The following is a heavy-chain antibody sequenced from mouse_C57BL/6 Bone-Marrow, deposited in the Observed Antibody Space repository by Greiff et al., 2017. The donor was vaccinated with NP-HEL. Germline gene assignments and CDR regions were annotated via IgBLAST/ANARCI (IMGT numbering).Heavy chain of an antibody. D-gene: IGHD1-1*01. V-gene: IGHV1-59*01. CDR1: GYTFTSYW. CDR2: IDPSDSYT. CDR3: ARGITTVVVAY. J-gene: IGHJ2*01. Sequence: VQLQQPGAELVRPGTSVKLSCKASGYTFTSYWMHWVKQRPGQGLEWIGVIDPSDSYTNYNQKFKGKATLTVDTSSSTAYMQLSSLTSEDSAVYCCARGITTVVVAYWGQGTTLTVSS.